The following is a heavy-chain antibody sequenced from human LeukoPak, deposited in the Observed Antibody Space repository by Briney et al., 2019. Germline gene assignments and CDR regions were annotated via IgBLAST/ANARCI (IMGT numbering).Heavy chain of an antibody. CDR3: ARGRAAADGWFDP. J-gene: IGHJ5*02. V-gene: IGHV1-69*13. CDR2: IIPIFGTA. CDR1: GGTLSSYA. Sequence: SVKVSCKASGGTLSSYAISWVRQAPGQGLEWMGGIIPIFGTANYAQKFQGRVTITADESTSTAYMELSSLRSEDTAVYYCARGRAAADGWFDPWGQGTLVTVSS. D-gene: IGHD6-13*01.